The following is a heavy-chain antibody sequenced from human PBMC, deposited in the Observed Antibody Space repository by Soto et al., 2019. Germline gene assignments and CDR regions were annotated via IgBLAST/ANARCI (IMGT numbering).Heavy chain of an antibody. Sequence: PSETLSLTCTVSGVSISSYYWIWIRQPPGKGLEWIGYIYYSGSTNYNPSLKSRVTISVDTSKNQFSLKLSSVTAADTAVYYCARDFSSNWNDRFHWFDPWGQGTLVTVSS. D-gene: IGHD1-1*01. CDR1: GVSISSYY. J-gene: IGHJ5*02. CDR2: IYYSGST. CDR3: ARDFSSNWNDRFHWFDP. V-gene: IGHV4-59*01.